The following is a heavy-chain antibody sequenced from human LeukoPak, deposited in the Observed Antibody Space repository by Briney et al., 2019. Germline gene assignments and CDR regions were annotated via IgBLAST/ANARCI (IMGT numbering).Heavy chain of an antibody. CDR3: ARDRVTRPSDAFDI. J-gene: IGHJ3*02. D-gene: IGHD4-11*01. V-gene: IGHV3-21*01. CDR2: ISSSSSYI. Sequence: GGSLRLSCAASGFTFSSYGMHWVRQAPGKGLEWVSSISSSSSYIYYADSVKGRFTISRDNAKNSLYLQMNSLRAEDTAVYYCARDRVTRPSDAFDIWGQGTMVTVSS. CDR1: GFTFSSYG.